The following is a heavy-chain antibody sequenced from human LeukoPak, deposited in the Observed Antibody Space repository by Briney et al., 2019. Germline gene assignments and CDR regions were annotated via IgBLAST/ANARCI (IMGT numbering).Heavy chain of an antibody. CDR2: IYHSGST. CDR3: ARDGNMESYYDSSGYYNWFDP. D-gene: IGHD3-22*01. Sequence: PSETLSLTCTVSGYSISSGYYWGWIRQPPGKGLEWIGSIYHSGSTYHNPSLKSRVTISVDTSKNQFSLKLSSVTAADTAVYYCARDGNMESYYDSSGYYNWFDPWGQGTLVTVSS. CDR1: GYSISSGYY. V-gene: IGHV4-38-2*02. J-gene: IGHJ5*02.